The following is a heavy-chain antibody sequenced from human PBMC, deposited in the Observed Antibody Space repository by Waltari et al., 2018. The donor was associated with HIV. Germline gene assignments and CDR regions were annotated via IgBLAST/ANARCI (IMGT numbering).Heavy chain of an antibody. CDR2: ISWKSGVI. CDR1: GFKFDDYA. D-gene: IGHD3-10*02. CDR3: ARGPMYKWFDP. Sequence: DVQLVESGGNLVQPGGSLRLSCAAPGFKFDDYAMHWVRQAPGKGLEWVSGISWKSGVIAYADSVRGRFTISRDNAKNSLYLQMNSLRAEDTAFYYCARGPMYKWFDPWGQGTLVTVSS. V-gene: IGHV3-9*01. J-gene: IGHJ5*02.